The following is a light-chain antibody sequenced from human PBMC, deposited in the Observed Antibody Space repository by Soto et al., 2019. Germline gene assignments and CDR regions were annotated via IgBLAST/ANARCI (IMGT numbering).Light chain of an antibody. V-gene: IGKV3-20*01. CDR1: QSVSSSY. J-gene: IGKJ1*01. Sequence: EIVLTQSPGTLSLSPGERDTLSCRASQSVSSSYLGWYQQKPGQAPRLLMFGASRRATGISDRFTGSGSGTDFTLTISRLEPEDFAVYYCQQCGSSPWTFGQGTKVEMK. CDR2: GAS. CDR3: QQCGSSPWT.